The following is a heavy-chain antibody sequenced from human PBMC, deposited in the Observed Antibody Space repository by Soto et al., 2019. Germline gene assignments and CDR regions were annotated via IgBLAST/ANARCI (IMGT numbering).Heavy chain of an antibody. CDR2: IYPGDSDT. V-gene: IGHV5-51*01. J-gene: IGHJ4*02. CDR3: ARYSGSYWHYLDF. Sequence: GESLKISCKGSGYSFAGHWVAWVRQMPEKGLEWIGTIYPGDSDTKYSSAFRGHVTISADTSVSTACLQWRSLEATDSAIYYCARYSGSYWHYLDFWGQGTLVTVSS. CDR1: GYSFAGHW. D-gene: IGHD1-26*01.